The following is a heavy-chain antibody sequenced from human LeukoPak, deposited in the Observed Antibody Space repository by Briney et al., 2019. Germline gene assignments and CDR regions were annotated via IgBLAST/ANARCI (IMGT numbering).Heavy chain of an antibody. J-gene: IGHJ6*03. CDR2: ISAYNGNT. D-gene: IGHD2-15*01. Sequence: ASVKVSCKASGYTFTSYGISWVRQAPGQGLEWMGWISAYNGNTNYAQKLQGRVTMTTDTSTSTAYMELGSLRSDDTAVYYCASISGNGGSRDGYYYYMDVWGKGTTVTVSS. CDR3: ASISGNGGSRDGYYYYMDV. CDR1: GYTFTSYG. V-gene: IGHV1-18*01.